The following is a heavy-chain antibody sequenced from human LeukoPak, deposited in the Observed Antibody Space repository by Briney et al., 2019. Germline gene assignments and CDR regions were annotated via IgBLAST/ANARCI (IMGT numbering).Heavy chain of an antibody. J-gene: IGHJ3*01. CDR3: AKEGYYYGLDAFDL. V-gene: IGHV3-23*01. Sequence: GGSLRLSCAASGFTFSSYAMSWVRQAPGKGREGVSAISGSGGSTYYADSVKGRFTISRDNSKNTLYLQMNSLRAEDTAVYYYAKEGYYYGLDAFDLWGQGTMVTVSS. CDR2: ISGSGGST. CDR1: GFTFSSYA. D-gene: IGHD3-10*01.